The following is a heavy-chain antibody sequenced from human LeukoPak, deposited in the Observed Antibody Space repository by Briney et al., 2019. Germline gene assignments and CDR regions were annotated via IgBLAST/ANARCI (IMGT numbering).Heavy chain of an antibody. Sequence: SETLSLTCTVSGGSISSYYWSWIRQSPGKGLEWIGSMNYSGSTNYKPSFKSRVTISVDTSKNQFSLQLSSVTAADTAVYYCSRHAYYYDRSGSYEAFDSWGQGTMVAVSS. V-gene: IGHV4-59*08. CDR3: SRHAYYYDRSGSYEAFDS. J-gene: IGHJ3*02. CDR1: GGSISSYY. D-gene: IGHD3-22*01. CDR2: MNYSGST.